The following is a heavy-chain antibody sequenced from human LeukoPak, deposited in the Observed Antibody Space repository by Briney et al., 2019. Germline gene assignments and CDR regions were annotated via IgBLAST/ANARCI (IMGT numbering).Heavy chain of an antibody. Sequence: GGSLRLSCAASGFTFSDYYMSWIRQAPGKGLEWVSYISSSGSTIYYADSVKGRFTISRDNAKNSLYLQMNSLRAEDTAVYYCARDSYCSSTSCLYYFDYWGQGTLVTVSS. CDR2: ISSSGSTI. V-gene: IGHV3-11*04. D-gene: IGHD2-2*01. J-gene: IGHJ4*02. CDR3: ARDSYCSSTSCLYYFDY. CDR1: GFTFSDYY.